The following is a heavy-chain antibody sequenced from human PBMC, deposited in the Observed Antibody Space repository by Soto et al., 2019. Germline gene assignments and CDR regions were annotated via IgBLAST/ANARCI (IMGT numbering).Heavy chain of an antibody. V-gene: IGHV3-74*01. J-gene: IGHJ4*02. CDR1: GFTFSSYW. D-gene: IGHD2-15*01. Sequence: EVQLVESGGGLVQPGGSLRLSCAASGFTFSSYWMHWVRQAPGKGLVWVSRSNSDGSSTSYADSVKGRFTISSDNAKNTLYLQMNSLRAEDTAVYYCVRTSLVVAAATREDYWGQGTLVTVSS. CDR3: VRTSLVVAAATREDY. CDR2: SNSDGSST.